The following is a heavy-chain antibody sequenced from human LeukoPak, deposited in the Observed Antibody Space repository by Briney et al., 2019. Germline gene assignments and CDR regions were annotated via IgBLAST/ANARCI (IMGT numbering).Heavy chain of an antibody. J-gene: IGHJ6*02. Sequence: GGSLRLSCAASGFTFSSYSMNWVRQAPGKGLEWVSSISSISSYIYYADSVKGRFTISRDNAKNSLYLQMNSLRAEDTAVYYCARDKVGAIDYYYYGMDVWGQGTTVTVSS. CDR1: GFTFSSYS. V-gene: IGHV3-21*01. CDR2: ISSISSYI. CDR3: ARDKVGAIDYYYYGMDV. D-gene: IGHD1-26*01.